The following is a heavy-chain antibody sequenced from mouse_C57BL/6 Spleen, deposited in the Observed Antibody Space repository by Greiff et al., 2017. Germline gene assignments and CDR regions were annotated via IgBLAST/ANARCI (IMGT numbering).Heavy chain of an antibody. V-gene: IGHV10-1*01. CDR3: VRLYYDYDVYYFDY. J-gene: IGHJ2*01. Sequence: VQLVESGGGLVQPKGSLKLSCAASGFSFNTYAMNWVRLAPGKGLEWVARIRSKSNNYATYYADSVKDRFTISRDDSESMLYLQMNNLKTEDTAMYYCVRLYYDYDVYYFDYWGQGTTLTVSS. CDR2: IRSKSNNYAT. CDR1: GFSFNTYA. D-gene: IGHD2-4*01.